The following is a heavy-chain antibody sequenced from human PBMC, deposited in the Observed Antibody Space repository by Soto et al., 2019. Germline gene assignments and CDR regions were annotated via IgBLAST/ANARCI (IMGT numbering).Heavy chain of an antibody. CDR3: ARKAWTRLDY. CDR2: VFHSGSA. Sequence: QLQLQESGPGLVKPSGTLSLTCGVSGGSLSTPVWWSWVRLPPGKGLEWIGEVFHSGSANYNPSLQSRDTMPLDKPTNQFSLSLSSVTAADTAVYYCARKAWTRLDYWGQGALVTVSS. V-gene: IGHV4-4*02. CDR1: GGSLSTPVW. D-gene: IGHD1-1*01. J-gene: IGHJ4*02.